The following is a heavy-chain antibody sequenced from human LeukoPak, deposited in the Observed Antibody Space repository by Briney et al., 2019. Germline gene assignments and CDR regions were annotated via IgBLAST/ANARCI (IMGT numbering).Heavy chain of an antibody. J-gene: IGHJ6*03. CDR3: ARDTQRSSSWYDAYYYYYMDV. V-gene: IGHV1-2*02. D-gene: IGHD6-13*01. CDR1: GYTFTSYD. Sequence: ASVKVSCKASGYTFTSYDINWVRQATGQGLEWMGWINPNSGGTNYAQKFQGRVTMTRDTSISTAYMELSRLRSDDTAVYYCARDTQRSSSWYDAYYYYYMDVWGKGTTVTISS. CDR2: INPNSGGT.